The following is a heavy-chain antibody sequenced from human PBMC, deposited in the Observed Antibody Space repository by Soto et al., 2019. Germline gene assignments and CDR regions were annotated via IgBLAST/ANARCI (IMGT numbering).Heavy chain of an antibody. CDR3: ARVNKVAAAGSYYYAMDV. V-gene: IGHV3-13*01. CDR2: IGTDGDT. J-gene: IGHJ6*02. Sequence: EVQLVESGGGLVQPGGSLRLSCAASGFPFSRYDMDWVRQATGKGLEWVSTIGTDGDTYFPDSVKGRFTISRENAKNSLYLQMNGLRAEDTAVYDCARVNKVAAAGSYYYAMDVWGQGTTVTVSS. CDR1: GFPFSRYD. D-gene: IGHD6-13*01.